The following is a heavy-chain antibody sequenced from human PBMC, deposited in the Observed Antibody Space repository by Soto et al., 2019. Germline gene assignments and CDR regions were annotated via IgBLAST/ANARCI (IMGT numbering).Heavy chain of an antibody. CDR1: GYTFTGYY. J-gene: IGHJ4*02. V-gene: IGHV1-2*02. CDR2: INPNSGGT. D-gene: IGHD3-9*01. Sequence: QVQLVQSGAEVKKPGASVKVSCKASGYTFTGYYMHWVRQAPGQGLEWMGWINPNSGGTNYAQKFQGRVTMTRDTSISTAYMELSRLGADDTAVYYCAGSGRYFDWLLYEDYWGQGTLVTVSS. CDR3: AGSGRYFDWLLYEDY.